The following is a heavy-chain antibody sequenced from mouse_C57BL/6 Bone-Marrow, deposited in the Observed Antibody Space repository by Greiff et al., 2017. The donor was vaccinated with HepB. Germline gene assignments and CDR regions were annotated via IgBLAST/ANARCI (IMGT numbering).Heavy chain of an antibody. Sequence: VQLQQSGPELVKPGASVKISCKASGYSFTGYYLNWVKQSPEKSLEWIGEINPSTGGTTYNQKFKAKATLTVDKSSSTAYMQLKSLTSEDSAVYYCARWEYDGSSPYYYAMDYWGQGTSVTVSS. J-gene: IGHJ4*01. V-gene: IGHV1-42*01. CDR1: GYSFTGYY. CDR2: INPSTGGT. CDR3: ARWEYDGSSPYYYAMDY. D-gene: IGHD1-1*01.